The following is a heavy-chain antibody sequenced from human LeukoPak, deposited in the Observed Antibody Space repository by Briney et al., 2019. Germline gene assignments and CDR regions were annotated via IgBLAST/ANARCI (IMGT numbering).Heavy chain of an antibody. Sequence: QLGGSLKLSCAASGFTFSSSGMSWVRQAPGKGLEWVSTISGSGATTYYADSVKGRFTISRDNSKNTLYLQKHSLRGEDTPLYYCANRARYYLDYWAEGTVVRVSS. CDR1: GFTFSSSG. CDR3: ANRARYYLDY. CDR2: ISGSGATT. J-gene: IGHJ4*02. V-gene: IGHV3-23*01.